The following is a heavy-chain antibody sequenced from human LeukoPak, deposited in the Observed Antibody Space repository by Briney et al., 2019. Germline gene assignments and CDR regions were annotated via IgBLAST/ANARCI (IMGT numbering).Heavy chain of an antibody. CDR1: GFIVSSNY. V-gene: IGHV3-66*03. Sequence: GGSLRLSCAASGFIVSSNYMSWVRQAPGKGLEWISIIYSSGSTYYADSVKGRFAISRDNSKNTLYLEMNSLRAEDTAVYFCAKEGGGAFDVWGQGTTVIVSS. J-gene: IGHJ3*01. CDR2: IYSSGST. CDR3: AKEGGGAFDV. D-gene: IGHD6-25*01.